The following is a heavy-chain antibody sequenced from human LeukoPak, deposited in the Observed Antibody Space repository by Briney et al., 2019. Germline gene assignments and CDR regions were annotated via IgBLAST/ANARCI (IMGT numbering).Heavy chain of an antibody. V-gene: IGHV3-53*01. Sequence: GGSLRLSCAASGFTVSSNYMSWVRQAPGKGLGWVSVIYSGGSTYYADSVKGRFTVSRDNSKNTLYLQMNSLRAEDTAVYYCASGYCSSTSCSRNAFDIWGQGTMVTVSS. J-gene: IGHJ3*02. D-gene: IGHD2-2*01. CDR3: ASGYCSSTSCSRNAFDI. CDR2: IYSGGST. CDR1: GFTVSSNY.